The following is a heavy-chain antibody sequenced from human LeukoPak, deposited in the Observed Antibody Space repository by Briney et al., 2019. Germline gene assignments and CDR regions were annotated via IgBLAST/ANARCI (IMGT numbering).Heavy chain of an antibody. CDR2: ISGSGGST. Sequence: GGSLRLSCAASGFTFSSYAMSWVRQAPGKGLEWVSAISGSGGSTYYADSVKGRFTISRDNSKNTLYLQMNSLRAEDTAVYYCARDKVLGYVWGSYRSYYFDYWGQGTLVTVSS. V-gene: IGHV3-23*01. D-gene: IGHD3-16*02. J-gene: IGHJ4*02. CDR3: ARDKVLGYVWGSYRSYYFDY. CDR1: GFTFSSYA.